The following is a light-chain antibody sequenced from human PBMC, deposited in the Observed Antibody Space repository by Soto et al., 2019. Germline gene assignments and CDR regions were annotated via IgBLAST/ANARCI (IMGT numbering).Light chain of an antibody. CDR1: SSNIGAGYD. J-gene: IGLJ2*01. V-gene: IGLV1-40*01. Sequence: QSVLTQPPSVSGAPGQRVTISCTGSSSNIGAGYDVHWYQQLPGTAPKILIYGNINRPSGVPDRFSGSKSGTSASLAITGLQAEDEADYYCQFYDSSLSVVFGGGTKLTVL. CDR2: GNI. CDR3: QFYDSSLSVV.